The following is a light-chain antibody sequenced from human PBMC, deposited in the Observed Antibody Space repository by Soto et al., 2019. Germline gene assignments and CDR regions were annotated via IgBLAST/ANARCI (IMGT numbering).Light chain of an antibody. CDR2: GAS. Sequence: EIVLTQSPGTLSLSPGERATLSCRASQRLSSSLAWYQQKPGQAPRLLIYGASTRAVGIPVRFSGSGSGTEFTLTISSLQSEDFAVYFCHQYNHWPRTFGQGTKVDI. CDR3: HQYNHWPRT. V-gene: IGKV3-15*01. J-gene: IGKJ1*01. CDR1: QRLSSS.